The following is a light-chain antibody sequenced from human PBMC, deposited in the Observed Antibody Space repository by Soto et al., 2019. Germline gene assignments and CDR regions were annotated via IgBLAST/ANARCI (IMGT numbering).Light chain of an antibody. CDR2: EVS. Sequence: QSALTQPASVSGSPGQSITISCTGTSSDVGSYNLVSWYQQHPGKAPKLMIYEVSTRPSGVSNRFSGSKSGNTASLTISGLQAEDEADYYCCSYAGSSTGFGVGTKLTVL. J-gene: IGLJ2*01. CDR1: SSDVGSYNL. CDR3: CSYAGSSTG. V-gene: IGLV2-23*02.